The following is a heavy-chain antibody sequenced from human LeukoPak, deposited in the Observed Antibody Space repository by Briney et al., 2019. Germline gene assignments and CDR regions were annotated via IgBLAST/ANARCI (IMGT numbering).Heavy chain of an antibody. CDR2: IQPGDSDS. J-gene: IGHJ4*02. CDR1: GYSFTSYW. V-gene: IGHV5-51*01. CDR3: ARRRGSSWAIFDY. D-gene: IGHD6-13*01. Sequence: PGESLKISCEASGYSFTSYWIAWVRQVPGKGLEWMGIIQPGDSDSRYSPSFQGQVTISVDKSISTAYLQWSSLKASDTAMYYCARRRGSSWAIFDYWGQGTLVTVSS.